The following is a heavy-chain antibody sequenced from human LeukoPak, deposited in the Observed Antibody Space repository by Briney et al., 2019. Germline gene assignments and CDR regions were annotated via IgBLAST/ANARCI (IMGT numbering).Heavy chain of an antibody. CDR1: GDSVSNGNYY. CDR3: ARSQNYYGSGDY. V-gene: IGHV4-61*03. J-gene: IGHJ4*02. D-gene: IGHD3-10*01. CDR2: IYYTGKT. Sequence: DPSETLSLTCTVSGDSVSNGNYYWSWLRQPPGKALEWIGYIYYTGKTYYNPSLEGRVTILVDTSRNHFSVKLSSVTAADTAVYYCARSQNYYGSGDYWSQGTLATVSS.